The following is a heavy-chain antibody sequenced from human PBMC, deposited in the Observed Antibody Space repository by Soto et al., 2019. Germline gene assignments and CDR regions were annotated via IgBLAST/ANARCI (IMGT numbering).Heavy chain of an antibody. J-gene: IGHJ4*02. D-gene: IGHD6-13*01. V-gene: IGHV4-34*01. CDR2: IYHSGGT. Sequence: SETLSLTCAVYGGSFSGYYWSWIRQPPGKGLEWIGYIYHSGGTNYNPSLKSRVTISVDTSKNQFSLKLSSVTAADTAVYYCARESRSWYGSIWDYWGQGTLVTVSS. CDR3: ARESRSWYGSIWDY. CDR1: GGSFSGYY.